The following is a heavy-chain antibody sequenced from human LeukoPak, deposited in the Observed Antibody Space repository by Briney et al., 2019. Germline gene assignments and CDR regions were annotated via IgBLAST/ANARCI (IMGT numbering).Heavy chain of an antibody. CDR3: VREYGLGWQQSKFDY. J-gene: IGHJ4*02. V-gene: IGHV6-1*01. Sequence: SQTLPLTCAISGDSVSSNSAAWNWIRQSPSRGLEWLGRTYYRSKWYNDHAVSVKSRLTINPDTSKNQISLQLNSVTPEDSAVYYCVREYGLGWQQSKFDYWGQGTLVTVSS. D-gene: IGHD5-24*01. CDR2: TYYRSKWYN. CDR1: GDSVSSNSAA.